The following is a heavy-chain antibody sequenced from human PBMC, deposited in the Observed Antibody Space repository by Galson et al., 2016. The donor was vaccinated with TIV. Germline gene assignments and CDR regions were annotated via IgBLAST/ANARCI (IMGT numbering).Heavy chain of an antibody. CDR1: GGSISSSNW. D-gene: IGHD3-3*01. CDR3: ARDRSASFGVGEAYSGMDV. Sequence: SLSLTCAVSGGSISSSNWWSWVRQSPGKGLEWIGEIYHSGSTNYNPSFKGRVTISVDKSKNQFSLKVNSVTAAATAVYYCARDRSASFGVGEAYSGMDVWGQGTTVTVSS. J-gene: IGHJ6*02. CDR2: IYHSGST. V-gene: IGHV4-4*02.